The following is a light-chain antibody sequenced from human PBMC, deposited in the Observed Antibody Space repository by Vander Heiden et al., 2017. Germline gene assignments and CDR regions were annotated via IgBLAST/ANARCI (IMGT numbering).Light chain of an antibody. CDR3: ISYAGSNNLV. J-gene: IGLJ2*01. CDR2: EVT. V-gene: IGLV2-8*01. CDR1: SREVVGYKY. Sequence: QSALTQPPSASGSPGQSVTVSCTGTSREVVGYKYVSWYQQHPGKAPKLMIYEVTKRPAGVPDRFSGSKSGNTASLTVSGLQAEDEADYYCISYAGSNNLVFGGGTKLTVL.